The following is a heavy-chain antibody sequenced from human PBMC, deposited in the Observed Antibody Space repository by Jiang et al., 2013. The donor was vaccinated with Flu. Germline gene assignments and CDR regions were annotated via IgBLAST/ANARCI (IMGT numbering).Heavy chain of an antibody. J-gene: IGHJ4*02. CDR2: IYYSGST. V-gene: IGHV4-59*08. D-gene: IGHD6-19*01. CDR3: ARRAVAGFDY. CDR1: GGSISSYY. Sequence: GLVKPSGTLSLTCTVSGGSISSYYWSWIRQPPGKGLEWIGYIYYSGSTNYNPSLKSRVTISVDTSKNQFSLKLSSVTAADTAVYYCARRAVAGFDYWGQGTLVTVSS.